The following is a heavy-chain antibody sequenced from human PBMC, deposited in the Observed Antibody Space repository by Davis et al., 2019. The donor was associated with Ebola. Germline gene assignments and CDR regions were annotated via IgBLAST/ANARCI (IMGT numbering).Heavy chain of an antibody. V-gene: IGHV4-59*01. CDR2: IYYSGST. CDR3: ARGTLTRPVWFDP. Sequence: SETLSLTCPVSGGSISSYYWSWIRQPPGKGLEWIGYIYYSGSTNHNPSLKSRVTISVDTSKNQFSLKLSSVTAADTAVYYCARGTLTRPVWFDPWGQGTLVTVSS. D-gene: IGHD1-14*01. J-gene: IGHJ5*02. CDR1: GGSISSYY.